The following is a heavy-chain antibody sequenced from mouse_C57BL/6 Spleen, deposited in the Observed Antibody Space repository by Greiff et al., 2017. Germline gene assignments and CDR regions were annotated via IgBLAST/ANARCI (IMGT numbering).Heavy chain of an antibody. CDR1: GFTFSSYG. Sequence: EVHLVESGGDLVKPGGSLKLSCAASGFTFSSYGMSWVRQTPDKRLEWVATISSGGSYTYYPDSVKGRFTISRDNAKNTLYLQMSSLKSEDTAMYYCARHALYDYGAMDYWGQGTSVTVSS. V-gene: IGHV5-6*01. D-gene: IGHD2-4*01. CDR2: ISSGGSYT. CDR3: ARHALYDYGAMDY. J-gene: IGHJ4*01.